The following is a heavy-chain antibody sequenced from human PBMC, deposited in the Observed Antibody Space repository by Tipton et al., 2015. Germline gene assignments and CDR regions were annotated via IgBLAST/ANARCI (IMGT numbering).Heavy chain of an antibody. CDR3: ARGHYVSRMDV. J-gene: IGHJ6*02. D-gene: IGHD3-10*01. CDR1: GGSFSDYY. V-gene: IGHV4-59*01. CDR2: IYYSGST. Sequence: LRLSCTVSGGSFSDYYWSWIRQSPGEGLEWIGYIYYSGSTNYNPSLRSRVAMSMDTSKNQFSLKLSSVTAADTAVYYCARGHYVSRMDVWGQGTTVTVSS.